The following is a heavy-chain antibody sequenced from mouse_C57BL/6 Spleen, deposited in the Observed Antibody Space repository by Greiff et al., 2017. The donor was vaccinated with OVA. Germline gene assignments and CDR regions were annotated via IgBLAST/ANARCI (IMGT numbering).Heavy chain of an antibody. CDR1: GYTFTDYN. Sequence: EVQLVESGPELVKPGASVKMSCKASGYTFTDYNMHWVKQSHGKSLEWIGYINPNNGGTSYNQKFKGKATLTVNKSSSTAYMELRSLTSEDSAVYYCASYDYYAMDYWGQGTSVTVSS. V-gene: IGHV1-22*01. D-gene: IGHD6-5*01. CDR2: INPNNGGT. J-gene: IGHJ4*01. CDR3: ASYDYYAMDY.